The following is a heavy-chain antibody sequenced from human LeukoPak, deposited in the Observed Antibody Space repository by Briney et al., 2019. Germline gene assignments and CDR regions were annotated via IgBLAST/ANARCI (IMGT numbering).Heavy chain of an antibody. V-gene: IGHV3-23*01. CDR2: ISGSGGST. D-gene: IGHD6-19*01. CDR3: AKGAYSSGWYGLLFDY. Sequence: GGSLRLSCAASGFTFSSYAMSWVRQAPGKGLEWVSAISGSGGSTYYADSVKGRFTISRDNSKNTLYLQMNSLRAEDTAVYYCAKGAYSSGWYGLLFDYWGQGTLVTVSS. J-gene: IGHJ4*02. CDR1: GFTFSSYA.